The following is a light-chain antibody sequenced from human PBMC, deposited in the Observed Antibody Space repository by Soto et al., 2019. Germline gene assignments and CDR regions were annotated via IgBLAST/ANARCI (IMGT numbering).Light chain of an antibody. CDR2: DVS. J-gene: IGLJ1*01. Sequence: QSVLTQPASVSGSPGQSITISCTGTSSDVGGYNYVSWYQQHPGKAPKLMIYDVSNRPSGVSNRFSGSNSGNTASLTISGLQAEYDADYYCSSYTSSSTSYVVGTVTNVTVL. V-gene: IGLV2-14*01. CDR3: SSYTSSSTSYV. CDR1: SSDVGGYNY.